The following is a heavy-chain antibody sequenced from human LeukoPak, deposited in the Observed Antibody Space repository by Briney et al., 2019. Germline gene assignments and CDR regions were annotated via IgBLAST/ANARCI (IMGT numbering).Heavy chain of an antibody. CDR2: ISGSDSST. V-gene: IGHV3-23*01. Sequence: PGGSLRLSCAASGFTFSSSAMSWVRQAPGKGLEWVSTISGSDSSTYYADSVKGRFTISRDNSKNTLYLQMNSLRADDTAVYYCAKLLTIFGVDGSAGYWGQGTLVTVSS. CDR3: AKLLTIFGVDGSAGY. J-gene: IGHJ4*02. D-gene: IGHD3-3*01. CDR1: GFTFSSSA.